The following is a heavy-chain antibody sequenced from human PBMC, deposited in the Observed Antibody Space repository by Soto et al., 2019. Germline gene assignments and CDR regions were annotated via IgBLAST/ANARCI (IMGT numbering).Heavy chain of an antibody. V-gene: IGHV3-23*01. D-gene: IGHD3-9*01. CDR2: ISGSGGST. CDR3: AKDREDDILTGYYRYYYYYYMDV. CDR1: GFTFSSYA. J-gene: IGHJ6*03. Sequence: PGGSLRLSCAASGFTFSSYAMSWVRQAPGKGLEWVSAISGSGGSTYYADSVKGRFTISRDNSKNTLYLQMNSLRAEDTAVYYCAKDREDDILTGYYRYYYYYYMDVWGKGTTLTVSS.